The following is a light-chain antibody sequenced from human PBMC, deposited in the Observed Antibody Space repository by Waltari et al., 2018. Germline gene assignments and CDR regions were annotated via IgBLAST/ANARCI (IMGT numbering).Light chain of an antibody. CDR1: VLANKY. V-gene: IGLV3-27*01. Sequence: SYELTHPSSVSVSPGQTPTITCSGNVLANKYVRWFQQKPGQAPVVVIYKDSQRPSGVPERFSGSSSGTTVTLTISGAQFEDEADYYCYSAADNNRLFGGGTKLTVL. J-gene: IGLJ2*01. CDR2: KDS. CDR3: YSAADNNRL.